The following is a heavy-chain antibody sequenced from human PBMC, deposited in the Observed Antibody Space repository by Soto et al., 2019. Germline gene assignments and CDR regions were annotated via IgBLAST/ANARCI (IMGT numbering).Heavy chain of an antibody. CDR1: GGSMISYY. Sequence: SETLSLTCTVPGGSMISYYWSWIRQPPGRGLEWIGFIYYAGTTSYNPSLKSRVTITLETSKSQFSLRLTSVTAADTAVYYCARPSSSTVTTGATFDIWGQGPMVT. CDR2: IYYAGTT. J-gene: IGHJ3*02. CDR3: ARPSSSTVTTGATFDI. D-gene: IGHD4-17*01. V-gene: IGHV4-59*12.